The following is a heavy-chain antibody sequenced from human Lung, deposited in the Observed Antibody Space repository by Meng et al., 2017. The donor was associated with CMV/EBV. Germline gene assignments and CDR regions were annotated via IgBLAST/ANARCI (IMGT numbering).Heavy chain of an antibody. V-gene: IGHV4-4*02. CDR3: ASFPPPGKQWLVTDY. CDR1: GGSISSSNW. J-gene: IGHJ4*02. D-gene: IGHD6-19*01. Sequence: QRQVQESGPGRVKPSGTLSLTCAVSGGSISSSNWWSWVRQPPGKGLEWIGEIYHSGSTNYNPSLKSRVTISVDKSKNQFSLKLSSVTAADTAVYYCASFPPPGKQWLVTDYWGQGTLVTVSS. CDR2: IYHSGST.